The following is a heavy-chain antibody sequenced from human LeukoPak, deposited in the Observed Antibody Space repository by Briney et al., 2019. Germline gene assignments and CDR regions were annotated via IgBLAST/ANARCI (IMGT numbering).Heavy chain of an antibody. CDR2: FDPEDGET. D-gene: IGHD3-3*01. Sequence: GASVKVSCEVSGYTLTELSMHWVRQAPGKGLEWMGRFDPEDGETIYAQTLQGRVTMTEDTSTDTAYMELSSLRSEDTAVYYCARAGVVTIQSSFDYWGQGTLVTVSS. J-gene: IGHJ4*02. CDR1: GYTLTELS. V-gene: IGHV1-24*01. CDR3: ARAGVVTIQSSFDY.